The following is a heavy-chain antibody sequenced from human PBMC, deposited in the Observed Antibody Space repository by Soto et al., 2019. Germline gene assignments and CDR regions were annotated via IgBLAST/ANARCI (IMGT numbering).Heavy chain of an antibody. J-gene: IGHJ4*02. CDR3: VRGDYRDH. Sequence: EVQLVESGGGLVKPGGSLRLSCAASGFTFSTSTMNWVRQAPGKGLEWVSSIGSSGVDMYYADSVRGRFTISRDNAKNSLYVVMNGLSAEDTAVYYCVRGDYRDHWGQGTLVTVSS. CDR2: IGSSGVDM. CDR1: GFTFSTST. V-gene: IGHV3-21*06. D-gene: IGHD3-16*01.